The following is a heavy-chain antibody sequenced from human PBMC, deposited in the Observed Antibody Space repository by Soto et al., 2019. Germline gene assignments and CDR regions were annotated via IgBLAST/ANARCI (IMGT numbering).Heavy chain of an antibody. D-gene: IGHD4-17*01. J-gene: IGHJ6*03. V-gene: IGHV3-33*01. CDR3: ARGSYGDYVEYYNMDV. Sequence: PGGSLRLACAASGFTFSSYGMHWVRQAPGKGLEWVAVIWYDGSKKYYADSVKGRFTISRDISKNTLYLQMNSLRAEDTAVYYCARGSYGDYVEYYNMDVWGKGTKV. CDR1: GFTFSSYG. CDR2: IWYDGSKK.